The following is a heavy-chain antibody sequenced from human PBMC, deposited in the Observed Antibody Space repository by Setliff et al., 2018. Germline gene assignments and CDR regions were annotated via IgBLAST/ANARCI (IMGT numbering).Heavy chain of an antibody. D-gene: IGHD2-8*01. CDR2: VSFFGSA. Sequence: SETLSLTCSVSDVSISDTTYYWAWIRQSPGKGLEWIGSVSFFGSAYYNPSLQSRGAISLDTSRNQFSLELSSVTAADTAVYYCARDPGVHSGTWCLDSWGQGTQVTVSS. J-gene: IGHJ4*02. CDR1: DVSISDTTYY. CDR3: ARDPGVHSGTWCLDS. V-gene: IGHV4-39*07.